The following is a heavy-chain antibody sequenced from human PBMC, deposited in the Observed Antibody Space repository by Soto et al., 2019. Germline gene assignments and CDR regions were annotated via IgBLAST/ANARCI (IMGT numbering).Heavy chain of an antibody. CDR1: GGSISDFY. J-gene: IGHJ4*02. CDR2: IYYSGST. CDR3: ARDSESRDGYNMKLDY. D-gene: IGHD5-12*01. Sequence: SSETLSLTCTVSGGSISDFYWSWIRQPPGKGLEWIGYIYYSGSTNYNPSLKSRVTISVDTSKNQFSLKLTSVTAADTAVYYCARDSESRDGYNMKLDYWGQGTLVTVSS. V-gene: IGHV4-59*01.